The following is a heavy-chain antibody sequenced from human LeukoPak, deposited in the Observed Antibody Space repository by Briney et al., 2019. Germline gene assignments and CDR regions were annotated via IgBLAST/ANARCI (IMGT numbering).Heavy chain of an antibody. CDR3: ARGLQGIDY. CDR1: EFTFTYYG. Sequence: GGSLRLSCAASEFTFTYYGMHWVRQAPDKGLEWMATIWDDGSNTYYADSVKGRFTVSRDNAKNTLYLQMNSLRAEDTAVYYCARGLQGIDYWGQGTLVTVSS. CDR2: IWDDGSNT. D-gene: IGHD4-11*01. V-gene: IGHV3-33*03. J-gene: IGHJ4*02.